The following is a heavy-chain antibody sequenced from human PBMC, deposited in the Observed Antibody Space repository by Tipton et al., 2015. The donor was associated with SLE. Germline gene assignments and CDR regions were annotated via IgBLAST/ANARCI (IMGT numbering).Heavy chain of an antibody. D-gene: IGHD3-22*01. V-gene: IGHV4-61*01. CDR3: ARVGRMDYYDSSGDASDI. CDR2: IYYSGST. J-gene: IGHJ3*02. CDR1: GGSISSSSYY. Sequence: LRLSCTVSGGSISSSSYYWSWIRQPPGKGLEWIGYIYYSGSTNYNPSLKSRVTISVDTSKNQFSLKLSSVTAADTAVYYCARVGRMDYYDSSGDASDIWGQGTMVTVSS.